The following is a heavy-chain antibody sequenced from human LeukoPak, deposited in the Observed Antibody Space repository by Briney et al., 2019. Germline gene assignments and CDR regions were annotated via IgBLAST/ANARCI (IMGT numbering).Heavy chain of an antibody. CDR2: MNPNSGNT. D-gene: IGHD3-10*01. CDR3: VRGVIINYFDY. V-gene: IGHV1-8*03. J-gene: IGHJ4*02. CDR1: GYTFTSYD. Sequence: ASVKVSCKASGYTFTSYDINWVRQATGQGLEWMGWMNPNSGNTGYAQKFQGRVTITRNTSISTAYMELSSLRSEDTAVHYCVRGVIINYFDYWGQGTLVTVSS.